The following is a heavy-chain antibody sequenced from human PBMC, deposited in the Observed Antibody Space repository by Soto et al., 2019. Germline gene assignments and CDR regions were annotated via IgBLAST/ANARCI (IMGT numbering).Heavy chain of an antibody. J-gene: IGHJ4*02. CDR3: AGAIRSGDFDY. V-gene: IGHV1-69*02. CDR2: IIPILGIA. CDR1: GGTFSSYT. D-gene: IGHD2-21*01. Sequence: QVQLVQSGAEVKKPGSSVKVSCKASGGTFSSYTISWVRQAPGQGLEWMGRIIPILGIANYAQKFQGRVTITADKSTSTAYMELSSLRSEDTAVYYCAGAIRSGDFDYWGQGTLVTVSS.